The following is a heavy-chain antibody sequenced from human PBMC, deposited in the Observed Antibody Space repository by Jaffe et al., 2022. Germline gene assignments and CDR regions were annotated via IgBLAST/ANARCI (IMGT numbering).Heavy chain of an antibody. CDR2: IIPIFGTA. CDR3: ARVVVVVPAAILNYYYYYYMDV. V-gene: IGHV1-69*05. Sequence: QVQLVQSGAEVKKPGSSVKVSCKASGGTFSSYAISWVRQAPGQGLEWMGGIIPIFGTANYAQKFQGRVTITTDESTSTAYMELSSLRSEDTAVYYCARVVVVVPAAILNYYYYYYMDVWGKGTTVTVSS. D-gene: IGHD2-2*01. J-gene: IGHJ6*03. CDR1: GGTFSSYA.